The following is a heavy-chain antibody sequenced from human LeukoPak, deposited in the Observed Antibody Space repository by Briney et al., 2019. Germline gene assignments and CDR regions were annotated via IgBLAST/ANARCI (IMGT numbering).Heavy chain of an antibody. CDR3: ARSGRGTYYYFDF. J-gene: IGHJ4*02. CDR2: ISGSNGNT. V-gene: IGHV1-18*01. D-gene: IGHD5-12*01. CDR1: GYMFTRYG. Sequence: ASVKVSCRASGYMFTRYGISWVRQAPGQGLEWVGWISGSNGNTNYAQKFLGRVTMTADTSTGTAYMELKSLTSADTAVYYCARSGRGTYYYFDFWGQGTLVTVSS.